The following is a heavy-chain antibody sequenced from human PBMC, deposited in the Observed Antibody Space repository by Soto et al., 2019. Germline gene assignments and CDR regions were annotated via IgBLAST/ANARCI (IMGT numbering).Heavy chain of an antibody. J-gene: IGHJ5*02. CDR3: ASAGGSCRYITPFEP. CDR1: GGSISIRSYY. Sequence: EALSPTSIFSGGSISIRSYYWGRIRQPPGKGLEWTGRTYESGSTYYNPSLKTRVTISVETSKNQFSLKLSSVNAADTAVYYCASAGGSCRYITPFEPGGQGPQATVS. V-gene: IGHV4-39*01. CDR2: TYESGST. D-gene: IGHD2-15*01.